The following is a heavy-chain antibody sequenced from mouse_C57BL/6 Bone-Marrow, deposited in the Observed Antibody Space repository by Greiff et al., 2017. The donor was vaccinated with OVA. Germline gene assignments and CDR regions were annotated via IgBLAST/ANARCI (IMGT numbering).Heavy chain of an antibody. CDR3: ARYGNHWYFDV. CDR2: ISSGSSTI. Sequence: EVMLVESGGGLVKPGGSLKLSCAASGFTFSDYGMHWVRQAPEKGLEWVAYISSGSSTIYYADTVKGRFTISRDNAKNTLFLQMTSLRSEDTAMYYCARYGNHWYFDVWGTGTTVTVSS. CDR1: GFTFSDYG. D-gene: IGHD2-1*01. J-gene: IGHJ1*03. V-gene: IGHV5-17*01.